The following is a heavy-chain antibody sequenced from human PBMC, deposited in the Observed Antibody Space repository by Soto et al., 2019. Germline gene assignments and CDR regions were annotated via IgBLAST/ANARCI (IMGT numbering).Heavy chain of an antibody. CDR1: GGSISSYY. D-gene: IGHD3-22*01. J-gene: IGHJ4*02. CDR3: ARESRAGYYDSSGYFHFDY. Sequence: SETLSLTCTVSGGSISSYYWSWIRQPPGKGLEWLGYIYYSGSTNYNPSLKSRVTISVDTSKNQFSLKLSSVTAADTAVYYCARESRAGYYDSSGYFHFDYWGQATLVTVSS. CDR2: IYYSGST. V-gene: IGHV4-59*01.